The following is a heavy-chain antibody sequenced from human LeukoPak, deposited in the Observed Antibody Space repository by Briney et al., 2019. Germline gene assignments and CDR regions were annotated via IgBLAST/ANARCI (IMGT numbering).Heavy chain of an antibody. CDR2: IYYSGST. CDR1: GGSISSYF. Sequence: LEALSLTCTVSGGSISSYFWSWIRQPPGKGLEGIGHIYYSGSTNYNPSLKSRGTISVDASKNQFSLKLTSVTAADTAVYYCARLGIGVVPSAMLGDYYFDYWGQGTLVTVSS. D-gene: IGHD2-2*01. V-gene: IGHV4-59*08. J-gene: IGHJ4*02. CDR3: ARLGIGVVPSAMLGDYYFDY.